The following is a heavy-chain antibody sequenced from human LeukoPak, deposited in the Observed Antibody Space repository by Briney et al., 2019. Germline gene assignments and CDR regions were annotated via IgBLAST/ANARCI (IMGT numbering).Heavy chain of an antibody. J-gene: IGHJ6*03. Sequence: GGSLRLSCAASGFTVSGNYMSWVRQAPGKGLEWVSLIYSGGTTYYADSVKGRFTISRDNSKNTLYLQMNSLRAEDTAVYYCARDRGDYGGNPEEYYYYMDVWGKGTTVTVSS. CDR1: GFTVSGNY. CDR3: ARDRGDYGGNPEEYYYYMDV. D-gene: IGHD4-23*01. CDR2: IYSGGTT. V-gene: IGHV3-53*01.